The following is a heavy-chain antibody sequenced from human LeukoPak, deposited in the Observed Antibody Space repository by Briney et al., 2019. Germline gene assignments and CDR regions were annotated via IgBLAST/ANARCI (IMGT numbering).Heavy chain of an antibody. CDR1: GYTFTSYG. D-gene: IGHD3-22*01. CDR2: INPSGGST. CDR3: ARDMDYDSSGYFPGAFDI. J-gene: IGHJ3*02. Sequence: ASVKVSCKASGYTFTSYGISWVRQAPGQGLEWMGIINPSGGSTSYAQSFQGRVTMTRDMSTSTVYMELSSLRSEDTAVYYCARDMDYDSSGYFPGAFDIWGQGTMVTVSS. V-gene: IGHV1-46*01.